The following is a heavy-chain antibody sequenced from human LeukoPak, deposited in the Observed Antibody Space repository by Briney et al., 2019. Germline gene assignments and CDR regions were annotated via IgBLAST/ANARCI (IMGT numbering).Heavy chain of an antibody. CDR1: GFNFSSYW. V-gene: IGHV3-7*01. CDR2: IKQDGSEK. J-gene: IGHJ5*02. Sequence: GGSLRLSCAASGFNFSSYWMSWVRQAPGKGLEWVANIKQDGSEKYYVDSVKGRFTISRDHAKNSLYLQMNSLRAEDTAVYYCARYSSGWYDRGFDPWGQGTLVTVSS. D-gene: IGHD6-19*01. CDR3: ARYSSGWYDRGFDP.